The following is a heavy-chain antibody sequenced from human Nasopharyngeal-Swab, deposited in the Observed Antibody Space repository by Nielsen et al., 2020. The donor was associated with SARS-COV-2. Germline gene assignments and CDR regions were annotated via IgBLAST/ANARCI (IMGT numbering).Heavy chain of an antibody. CDR3: ARSITGTTYYYYYYGMDV. Sequence: LRLSCAVYGGSFSGYYWSWIRQPPGKGLEWIGEINHSGSTNYNPSLKSRVTISVDTSKNQFSLKLSSVTAADTAVYYCARSITGTTYYYYYYGMDVWGQGTTVTVSS. V-gene: IGHV4-34*01. J-gene: IGHJ6*02. D-gene: IGHD1-14*01. CDR1: GGSFSGYY. CDR2: INHSGST.